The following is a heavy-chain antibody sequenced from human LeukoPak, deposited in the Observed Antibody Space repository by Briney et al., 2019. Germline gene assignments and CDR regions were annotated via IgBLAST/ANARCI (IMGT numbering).Heavy chain of an antibody. D-gene: IGHD2-8*01. CDR3: AREVYSDY. Sequence: PGGSLRLSCAASGFTFSSYSMNWVRQAPGKGLEWVSSISSSSSYIYYAGSVKGRFTISRDNAKNSLYLQMNSLRAEDTAVYYCAREVYSDYWGQGTLVTVSS. CDR2: ISSSSSYI. V-gene: IGHV3-21*01. J-gene: IGHJ4*02. CDR1: GFTFSSYS.